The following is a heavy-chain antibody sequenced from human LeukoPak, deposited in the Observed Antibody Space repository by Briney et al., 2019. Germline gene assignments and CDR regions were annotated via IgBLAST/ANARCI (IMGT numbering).Heavy chain of an antibody. CDR1: GFTFSSYA. J-gene: IGHJ4*02. V-gene: IGHV3-30-3*01. Sequence: GGSLRLSCAASGFTFSSYAMHWVRQAPGKGLEWVAVISYDGSNKYYADSVKGRFTISRDNSKNTLYLQMNSLRAEDTAVYYCARDLPGYSYGAFDYWGQGTLVTVSS. D-gene: IGHD5-18*01. CDR2: ISYDGSNK. CDR3: ARDLPGYSYGAFDY.